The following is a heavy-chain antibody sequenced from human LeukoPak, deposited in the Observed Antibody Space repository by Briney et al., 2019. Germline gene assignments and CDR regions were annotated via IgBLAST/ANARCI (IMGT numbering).Heavy chain of an antibody. CDR3: ARDGYNRGLPDY. Sequence: GGSLRLSCAASGFTVSSNYMSWVRQAPGKGLEWVLVIYSGGSTYYADSVKGRFTISRDNSKNTLYLQMNSLRAEDTAVYYCARDGYNRGLPDYWGQGTLVTVSS. J-gene: IGHJ4*02. CDR2: IYSGGST. V-gene: IGHV3-66*01. CDR1: GFTVSSNY. D-gene: IGHD5-24*01.